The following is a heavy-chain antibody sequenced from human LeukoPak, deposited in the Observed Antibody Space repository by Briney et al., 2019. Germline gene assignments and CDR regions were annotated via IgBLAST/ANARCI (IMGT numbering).Heavy chain of an antibody. CDR1: GYTFTSYG. D-gene: IGHD3-22*01. CDR3: ARDIGGSSASAFDL. V-gene: IGHV1-18*01. CDR2: SSAYNGNT. J-gene: IGHJ2*01. Sequence: GASVKVSCKASGYTFTSYGISWVRQAPGQGLEWMGWSSAYNGNTNYAQKLQGRVTMTRDMSTSTVYMELSSLRSEDTAVYYCARDIGGSSASAFDLWGRGTLVTVSS.